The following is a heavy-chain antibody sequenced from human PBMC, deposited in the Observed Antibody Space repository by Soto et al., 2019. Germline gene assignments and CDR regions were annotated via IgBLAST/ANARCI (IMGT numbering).Heavy chain of an antibody. CDR2: IIPIFGTA. D-gene: IGHD3-22*01. CDR1: GGTFSSYA. V-gene: IGHV1-69*01. CDR3: ARQCERSGYYYDAFDI. J-gene: IGHJ3*02. Sequence: QVQLVQSGAEVKKPGSSVKVSCKASGGTFSSYAISWVRQAPGQGLEWMGGIIPIFGTANYAQKFQGRVTITADEPTSTAYMELISLRSEDTAVYYCARQCERSGYYYDAFDIWGQGTMVTVSS.